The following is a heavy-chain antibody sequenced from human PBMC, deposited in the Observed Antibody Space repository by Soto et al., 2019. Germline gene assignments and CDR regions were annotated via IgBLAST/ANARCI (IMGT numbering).Heavy chain of an antibody. V-gene: IGHV3-7*02. J-gene: IGHJ3*02. Sequence: GESLKISCAASGITFSDYCMTWVRQAPGKGLEWLANIKRDGSVKYYVDSVKGRFTISRDNPRNSLYLQMNSLRAEDTAVYYCARAPDYYDSSGYYYEPQGAGFDIWGQGTVVTVSS. CDR1: GITFSDYC. CDR2: IKRDGSVK. D-gene: IGHD3-22*01. CDR3: ARAPDYYDSSGYYYEPQGAGFDI.